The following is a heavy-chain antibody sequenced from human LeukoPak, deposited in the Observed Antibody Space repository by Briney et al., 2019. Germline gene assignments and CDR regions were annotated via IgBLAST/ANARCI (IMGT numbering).Heavy chain of an antibody. D-gene: IGHD2-21*02. CDR2: MNPNSGNT. CDR1: GYTFTSYG. Sequence: GASVKVSCKASGYTFTSYGISWVRQAPGQGLEWMGWMNPNSGNTGYAQKFQGRVTMTRNTSISTVYMELSSLRSEDTAVYYCARGGVVVTAMGEYGMDVWGQGTTVTVSS. V-gene: IGHV1-8*02. CDR3: ARGGVVVTAMGEYGMDV. J-gene: IGHJ6*02.